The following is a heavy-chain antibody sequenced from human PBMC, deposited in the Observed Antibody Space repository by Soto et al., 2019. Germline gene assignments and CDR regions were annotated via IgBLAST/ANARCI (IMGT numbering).Heavy chain of an antibody. CDR2: IYYSGST. CDR3: ARDKITVPQIPPMITFGGVYFDY. CDR1: GGSISSYY. J-gene: IGHJ4*02. V-gene: IGHV4-4*08. D-gene: IGHD3-16*01. Sequence: PSETLSLTCTVSGGSISSYYWSWIRQPPGKGLEWIGYIYYSGSTNYNPPLKSRVTLSIDTSKNQFSLKLNSVTAADTAVYYCARDKITVPQIPPMITFGGVYFDYWGQGTLVTVSS.